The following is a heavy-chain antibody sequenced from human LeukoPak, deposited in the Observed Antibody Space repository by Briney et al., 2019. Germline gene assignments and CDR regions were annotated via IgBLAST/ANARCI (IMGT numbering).Heavy chain of an antibody. Sequence: KPGGSLRLSCTASGFTFSHYSMDWVRQAPGKGLEWGSSISTRSSYIYYADSLKGRFTISRDNARNPLYLQMNSLRAEATAVYYCARERSGSSFERAFDYWGQGTLVTVSS. CDR1: GFTFSHYS. J-gene: IGHJ4*02. V-gene: IGHV3-21*01. CDR2: ISTRSSYI. CDR3: ARERSGSSFERAFDY. D-gene: IGHD1-26*01.